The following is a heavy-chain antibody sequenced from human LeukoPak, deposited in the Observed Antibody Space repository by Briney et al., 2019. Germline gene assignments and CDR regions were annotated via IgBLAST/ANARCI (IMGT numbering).Heavy chain of an antibody. J-gene: IGHJ4*02. Sequence: SETLSLTCTVSGGSITSYYWSWIRQPPGKGLEWIGYIYNSGSTNYNPSLKSRVTISIDTSKNQFSLKLSSVTAADTAVYYCATSTVWGSWHNWGQGTLVTVSS. CDR1: GGSITSYY. CDR2: IYNSGST. CDR3: ATSTVWGSWHN. V-gene: IGHV4-59*01. D-gene: IGHD3-16*01.